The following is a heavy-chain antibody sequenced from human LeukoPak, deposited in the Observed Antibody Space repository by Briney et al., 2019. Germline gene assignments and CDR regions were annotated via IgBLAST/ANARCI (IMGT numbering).Heavy chain of an antibody. Sequence: GGSLRLSCAASGFTFSNFAMNWVRQAPGKGLEWVSAISGSGGSTYYADSVKGRFTISRDNAKNSLYLQMNSLRAEDTAVYYCARDLGVISYNWFDPWGQGTLVTVSS. CDR1: GFTFSNFA. CDR2: ISGSGGST. J-gene: IGHJ5*02. V-gene: IGHV3-23*01. D-gene: IGHD2-21*01. CDR3: ARDLGVISYNWFDP.